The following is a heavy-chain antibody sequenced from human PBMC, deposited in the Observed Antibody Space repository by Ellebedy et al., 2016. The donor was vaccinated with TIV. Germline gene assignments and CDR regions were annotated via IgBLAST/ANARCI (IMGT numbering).Heavy chain of an antibody. J-gene: IGHJ4*02. Sequence: ASVKVSCXASGYTFTSYDINWVRQATGQGLEWMGWMNPNSGNTGYAQKFQGRVTMTRNTSISTAYMELSSLRSEDTAVYYCATGSFGVVANFDYWGQGTLVTVSS. V-gene: IGHV1-8*01. CDR3: ATGSFGVVANFDY. CDR2: MNPNSGNT. CDR1: GYTFTSYD. D-gene: IGHD3-3*01.